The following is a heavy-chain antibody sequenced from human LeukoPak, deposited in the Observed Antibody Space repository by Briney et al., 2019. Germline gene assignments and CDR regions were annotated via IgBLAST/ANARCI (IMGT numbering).Heavy chain of an antibody. J-gene: IGHJ4*02. V-gene: IGHV1-58*01. CDR2: IVVGSGNT. CDR1: GFTFTISA. Sequence: SVKVSFKASGFTFTISAVQWVRQARGQRLEWIGWIVVGSGNTNYAQKFQERVTLTRDMSTSTAYMELSSLRSEDTAVYYCAANSAQQLAHFDYWGQGTLVTVSS. D-gene: IGHD6-13*01. CDR3: AANSAQQLAHFDY.